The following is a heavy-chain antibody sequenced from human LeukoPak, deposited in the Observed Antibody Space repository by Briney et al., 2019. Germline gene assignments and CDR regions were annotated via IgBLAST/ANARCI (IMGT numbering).Heavy chain of an antibody. CDR2: IYYSGST. V-gene: IGHV4-31*03. CDR3: ARDCLYGMDV. J-gene: IGHJ6*02. Sequence: SETLSLTCTVSGGSISSGAYYWSWIRQHPGKGLEWIGYIYYSGSTYYNPSLKSRVTISVDTSKNQFSLKLSSVTAADTAVYYCARDCLYGMDVWGQGTTVTVSS. CDR1: GGSISSGAYY.